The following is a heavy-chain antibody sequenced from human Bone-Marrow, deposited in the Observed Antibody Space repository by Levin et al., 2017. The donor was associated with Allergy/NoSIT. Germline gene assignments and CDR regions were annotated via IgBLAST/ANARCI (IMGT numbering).Heavy chain of an antibody. D-gene: IGHD5-12*01. J-gene: IGHJ5*02. Sequence: SCAASGFTFSTYSMNWVRQAPGKGLDWVSSITISGSYIYYADSVKGRFTISRDNAKNSLYLQMNSLRVADTAVYYCARGLEYSGLPWGQGTLVTVSS. CDR3: ARGLEYSGLP. V-gene: IGHV3-21*01. CDR1: GFTFSTYS. CDR2: ITISGSYI.